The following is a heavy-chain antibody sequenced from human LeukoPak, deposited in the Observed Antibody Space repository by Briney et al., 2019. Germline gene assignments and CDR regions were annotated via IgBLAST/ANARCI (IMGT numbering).Heavy chain of an antibody. Sequence: SVKVSCKASGGTFSGYAISWVRQAPGQGLEWMGGIIPIFGTANYAQKFQGRVTITADESTSTAYMELSSLRSEDTAVYYCARAGLAYCGGDCYSRFDYWGQGTLVTVSS. V-gene: IGHV1-69*13. CDR2: IIPIFGTA. D-gene: IGHD2-21*02. CDR3: ARAGLAYCGGDCYSRFDY. CDR1: GGTFSGYA. J-gene: IGHJ4*02.